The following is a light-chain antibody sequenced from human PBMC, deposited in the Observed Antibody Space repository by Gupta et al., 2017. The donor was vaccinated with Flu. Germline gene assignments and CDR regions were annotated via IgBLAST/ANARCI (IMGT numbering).Light chain of an antibody. CDR2: RAS. Sequence: SSLSASVGDRVTITCRASQSIRNYLNWYKKKPGEAPKLLVYRASSWQSGVPSRFSGSGSGTDFTLTISSRQPEDCATYFCRQSDSKPLLTFGHGTKVDIK. V-gene: IGKV1-39*01. J-gene: IGKJ1*01. CDR1: QSIRNY. CDR3: RQSDSKPLLT.